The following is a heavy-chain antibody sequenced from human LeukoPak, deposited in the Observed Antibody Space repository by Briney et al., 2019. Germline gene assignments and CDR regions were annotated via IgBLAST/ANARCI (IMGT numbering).Heavy chain of an antibody. Sequence: SKTLSLTCTVSGGSISSSNYYWGWIRQPPGKGLEWIGSIYYSGSTYYNPSLKSRVAISADTSKNQFSLKLTSVTAADTAVYYCARGSSRDYWRQGTLVTVSS. D-gene: IGHD6-13*01. CDR3: ARGSSRDY. CDR1: GGSISSSNYY. CDR2: IYYSGST. V-gene: IGHV4-39*07. J-gene: IGHJ4*02.